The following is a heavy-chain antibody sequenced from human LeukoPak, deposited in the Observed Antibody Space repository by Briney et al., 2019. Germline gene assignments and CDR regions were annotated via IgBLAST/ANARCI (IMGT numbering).Heavy chain of an antibody. V-gene: IGHV3-30*04. CDR1: GFTFSSYA. Sequence: GRSLRPSCAASGFTFSSYAMHWVRQAPGKGLEWVAVISYDGSNKYYADSVKGRFTISRDNSKNTLYLQMNSLRAEDTAVYYCAGEVRQNFDYWGQGTLVTVSS. D-gene: IGHD1-1*01. CDR2: ISYDGSNK. CDR3: AGEVRQNFDY. J-gene: IGHJ4*02.